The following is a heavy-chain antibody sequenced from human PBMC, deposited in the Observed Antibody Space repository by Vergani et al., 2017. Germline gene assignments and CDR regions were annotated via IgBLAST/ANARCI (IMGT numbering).Heavy chain of an antibody. J-gene: IGHJ5*02. CDR1: GFTFSSYA. V-gene: IGHV3-30-3*01. CDR3: ARDRVPSVVVTAVGWFDP. D-gene: IGHD2-21*02. Sequence: VQLVESGGGVVQPGRSLRLSCAASGFTFSSYAMHWVRQAPGKGLEWVAVISYDGSNKYYADSVKGRFTISRDNSKNTLYLQMNSLRAEDTAVYYCARDRVPSVVVTAVGWFDPWGQGTLVTVSS. CDR2: ISYDGSNK.